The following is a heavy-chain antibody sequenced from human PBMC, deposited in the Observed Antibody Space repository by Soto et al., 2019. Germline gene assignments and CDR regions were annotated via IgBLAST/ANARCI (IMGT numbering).Heavy chain of an antibody. CDR1: GFTFSDYP. Sequence: GGSLRLSCAASGFTFSDYPMNWVRQAPGKGLEWVSSIRTISSAIYFADSVRGRFTISRDNSKNTLYLQMNSLRAEDTAVYYCAKNHLPQPYYDLHWLDPWGQGTPVTVYS. CDR3: AKNHLPQPYYDLHWLDP. J-gene: IGHJ5*02. CDR2: IRTISSAI. V-gene: IGHV3-48*01. D-gene: IGHD3-3*01.